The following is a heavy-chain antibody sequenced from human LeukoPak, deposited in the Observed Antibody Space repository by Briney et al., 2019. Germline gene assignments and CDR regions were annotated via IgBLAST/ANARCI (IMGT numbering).Heavy chain of an antibody. Sequence: SVKVSCKASGGTFSSYAISWVRQAPGQGLEWMGRIIPIFGIANYAQKFQGRVTITADKSTSTAYMELSSLRSEDTAVYYCARRHPDRIGNPFDYWGQGTLVTVSS. CDR3: ARRHPDRIGNPFDY. CDR1: GGTFSSYA. CDR2: IIPIFGIA. J-gene: IGHJ4*02. D-gene: IGHD1-14*01. V-gene: IGHV1-69*04.